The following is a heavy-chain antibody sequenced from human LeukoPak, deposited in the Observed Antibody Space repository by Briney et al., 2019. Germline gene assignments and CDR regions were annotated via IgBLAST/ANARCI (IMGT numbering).Heavy chain of an antibody. CDR1: GFTFSSYS. CDR2: ISSSSSYI. Sequence: GGSLRLSCAASGFTFSSYSMNWVRQAPGKGLEWVSSISSSSSYIYYADSVKGRFTISRDNAKNSLYLQMNSLRAEDTAVYYCARDWSTGSWYVGPPSSTHWYFDLWGRGTLVTVSS. V-gene: IGHV3-21*01. J-gene: IGHJ2*01. CDR3: ARDWSTGSWYVGPPSSTHWYFDL. D-gene: IGHD6-13*01.